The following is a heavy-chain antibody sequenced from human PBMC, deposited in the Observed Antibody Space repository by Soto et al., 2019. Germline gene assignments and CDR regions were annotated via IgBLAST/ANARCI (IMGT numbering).Heavy chain of an antibody. CDR1: GFTFDDYA. CDR2: ISWNSGSI. V-gene: IGHV3-9*01. Sequence: SLILSCAASGFTFDDYAMHWVRQAPGKGLEWVSGISWNSGSIGYADSVKGRFTISRDNAKNSLYLQMNSLRAEDTALYYCAKEIAAAAHGAFEIWGQGTMVTVSS. D-gene: IGHD6-13*01. J-gene: IGHJ3*02. CDR3: AKEIAAAAHGAFEI.